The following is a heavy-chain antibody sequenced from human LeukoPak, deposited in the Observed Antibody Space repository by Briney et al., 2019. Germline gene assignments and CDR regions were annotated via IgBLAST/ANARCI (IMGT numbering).Heavy chain of an antibody. V-gene: IGHV1-2*02. CDR3: ARVARGSGSYYSDEFDY. D-gene: IGHD1-26*01. Sequence: ASVKVSCKASGYTFTGYYMHRVRQAPGQGLEWMGWINPNSGGTNYAQKFQGRVTMTRDTSISTAYMELSRLRSDDTAVYYCARVARGSGSYYSDEFDYWGQGTLVTVSS. J-gene: IGHJ4*02. CDR2: INPNSGGT. CDR1: GYTFTGYY.